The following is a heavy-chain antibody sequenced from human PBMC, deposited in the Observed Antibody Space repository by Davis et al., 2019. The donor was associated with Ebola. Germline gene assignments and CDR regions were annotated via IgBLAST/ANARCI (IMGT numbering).Heavy chain of an antibody. CDR3: AKGWDSSGWQN. CDR2: INHSGST. D-gene: IGHD6-19*01. Sequence: GSLRLSCAVYGGSFSGYYWSWIRQPPGKGLEWIGEINHSGSTNYNPSLKSRVTISVDTSKNQFSLKLSSVTAADTAVYYCAKGWDSSGWQNWGPGILVTVSS. J-gene: IGHJ4*02. CDR1: GGSFSGYY. V-gene: IGHV4-34*01.